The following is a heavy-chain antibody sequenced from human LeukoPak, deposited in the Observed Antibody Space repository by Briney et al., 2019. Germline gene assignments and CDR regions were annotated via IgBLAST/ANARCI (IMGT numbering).Heavy chain of an antibody. CDR3: ARHGLPPLWFGELLLSSYFDY. D-gene: IGHD3-10*01. Sequence: SETLSLTCTVSGGSISSYYWSWVRQPPGKGLEWVGYIYYSGSTNYNPSLKSRVTISVDTSKNQFSLQLSSVTAADTAVYYCARHGLPPLWFGELLLSSYFDYWGQGTLVTVSS. J-gene: IGHJ4*02. V-gene: IGHV4-59*08. CDR2: IYYSGST. CDR1: GGSISSYY.